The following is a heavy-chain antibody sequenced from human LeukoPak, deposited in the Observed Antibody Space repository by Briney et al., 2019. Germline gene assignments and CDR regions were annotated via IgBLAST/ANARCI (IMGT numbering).Heavy chain of an antibody. CDR2: ISSSSSYT. CDR1: GFPFGSYA. J-gene: IGHJ6*02. V-gene: IGHV3-11*05. CDR3: ARDRQYYDILTGYYYYGMDV. Sequence: GGSLRLSCAASGFPFGSYAMSWIRQAPGKGLEWVSYISSSSSYTDYADSVKGRFTISRDNAKNSLYLQMNSLRAEDTAVYYCARDRQYYDILTGYYYYGMDVWGQGTTVTVSS. D-gene: IGHD3-9*01.